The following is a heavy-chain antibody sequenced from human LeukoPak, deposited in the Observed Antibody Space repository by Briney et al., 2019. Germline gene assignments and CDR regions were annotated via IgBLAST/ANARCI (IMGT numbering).Heavy chain of an antibody. CDR1: GFTFSSYA. D-gene: IGHD2-15*01. Sequence: GGSLRLSCAASGFTFSSYAMHWVRQAPGKGLEWVAVISYDGSNKYYADSVKGRFTISRDNAKNSLYLQMNSLRAEDTAVYYCARGYCSGGRCSIFDYWGQGTLVTVSS. J-gene: IGHJ4*02. CDR3: ARGYCSGGRCSIFDY. CDR2: ISYDGSNK. V-gene: IGHV3-30-3*01.